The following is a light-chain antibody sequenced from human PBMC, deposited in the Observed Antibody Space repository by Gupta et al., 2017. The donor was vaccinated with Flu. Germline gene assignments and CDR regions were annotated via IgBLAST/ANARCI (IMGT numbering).Light chain of an antibody. J-gene: IGLJ3*02. Sequence: VTISCSGNSSNIGSNNVNWYQQLPRTAPKLLIYTNNQRPSGVPDRFSGSKSDTSASLAISGLQSEDEADYYCASWDDSLNGGVFGGGTKLTVL. CDR3: ASWDDSLNGGV. CDR2: TNN. V-gene: IGLV1-44*01. CDR1: SSNIGSNN.